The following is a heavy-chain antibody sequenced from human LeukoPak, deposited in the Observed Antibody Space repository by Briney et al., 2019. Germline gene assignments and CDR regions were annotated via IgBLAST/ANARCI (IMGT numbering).Heavy chain of an antibody. D-gene: IGHD3-22*01. CDR2: IIPILGIA. CDR3: ASLGPYYYDSSGQGIFDY. Sequence: GASVKVSCKASGGTFSSYAISWVRQAPGQGLEWMGRIIPILGIANYAQKFQGRVTITADKSTSTAYMELSSLRSEDTAVYYCASLGPYYYDSSGQGIFDYWGQGTLVTVSS. J-gene: IGHJ4*02. CDR1: GGTFSSYA. V-gene: IGHV1-69*04.